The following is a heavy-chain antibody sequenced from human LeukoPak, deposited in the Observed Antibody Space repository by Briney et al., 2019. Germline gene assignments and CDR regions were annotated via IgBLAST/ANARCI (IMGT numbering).Heavy chain of an antibody. CDR3: AKVYSSDWYVDH. J-gene: IGHJ4*02. CDR1: GFTFTTYA. D-gene: IGHD6-19*01. Sequence: GGSLRLSCAASGFTFTTYAMSWVRQAPGKGLEWVSGITDSGSSTYYAESVKGRFTISRDNSRNTLYLQMYSLRAEDTAVYYCAKVYSSDWYVDHWGQGTLVTVSS. CDR2: ITDSGSST. V-gene: IGHV3-23*01.